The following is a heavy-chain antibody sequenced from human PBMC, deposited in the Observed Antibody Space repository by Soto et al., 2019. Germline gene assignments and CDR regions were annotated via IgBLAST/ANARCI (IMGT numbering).Heavy chain of an antibody. CDR2: IYWNDDK. J-gene: IGHJ4*02. Sequence: PTQTLTLTCTFSGFSLSTIGLGLGCIRQPPGKALEWLALIYWNDDKRYSPSLKNRLTITRDTSKNQVVLTVTNMDPVDTATYYCARRDTPPTGPYFDSWGQGTLVTVSS. D-gene: IGHD2-15*01. CDR3: ARRDTPPTGPYFDS. CDR1: GFSLSTIGLG. V-gene: IGHV2-5*01.